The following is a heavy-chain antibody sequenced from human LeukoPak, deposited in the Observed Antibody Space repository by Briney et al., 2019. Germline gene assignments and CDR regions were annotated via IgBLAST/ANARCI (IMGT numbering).Heavy chain of an antibody. Sequence: PSETLSLTCTVSGDSISSSYWSWIRQPPGKGLEWIGYIYFTGITNYNPSLRSRVTMSLDTSKNQFSLKLNSVTAADTAVYYCAKSFGYSRSWFDNWGQGTLVTVSS. J-gene: IGHJ4*02. V-gene: IGHV4-59*01. CDR1: GDSISSSY. CDR2: IYFTGIT. D-gene: IGHD6-13*01. CDR3: AKSFGYSRSWFDN.